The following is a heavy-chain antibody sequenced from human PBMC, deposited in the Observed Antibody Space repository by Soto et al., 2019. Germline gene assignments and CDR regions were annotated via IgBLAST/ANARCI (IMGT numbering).Heavy chain of an antibody. CDR2: IYYSGST. Sequence: QLQLQESGPGLVKPSETLSLTCTVSGGSISSSSYYWGWIRQPPGKGLEWIGSIYYSGSTYYNPSLKSRVTISVDTSNDQFSLKLSSVTAADTAVYYCAIHRYFDWLYWFDPWGQGTLVTVSS. V-gene: IGHV4-39*01. CDR3: AIHRYFDWLYWFDP. CDR1: GGSISSSSYY. J-gene: IGHJ5*02. D-gene: IGHD3-9*01.